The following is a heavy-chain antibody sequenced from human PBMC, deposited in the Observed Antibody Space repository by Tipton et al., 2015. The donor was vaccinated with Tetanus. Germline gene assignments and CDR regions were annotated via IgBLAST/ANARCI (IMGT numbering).Heavy chain of an antibody. CDR2: ISGSRLTL. Sequence: SLRLSCTASGFTFKSYTLNWVRQAPGNGLEWVAAISGSRLTLYYADSVKGRFTISRDNSKNTLSLQLNSLRADDTAIYYCAKEALGVLNLWGNGTTVIVSS. CDR3: AKEALGVLNL. V-gene: IGHV3-23*01. J-gene: IGHJ6*04. CDR1: GFTFKSYT. D-gene: IGHD1-14*01.